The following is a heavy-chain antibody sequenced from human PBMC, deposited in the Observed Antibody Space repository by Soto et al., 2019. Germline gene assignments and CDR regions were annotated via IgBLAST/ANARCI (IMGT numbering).Heavy chain of an antibody. Sequence: EVQLLESGGGLVQPGGSLRLSCAASGFTFSSFSSSWVRQAPGKGLEWVSGISGLGGSIYYADSVKGRFTISRDNSKNTLYLQMNSLRAEDTAVYYCSKSNGDTWERYFFDFWGQGTLVTVSS. D-gene: IGHD1-26*01. V-gene: IGHV3-23*01. CDR1: GFTFSSFS. J-gene: IGHJ4*02. CDR3: SKSNGDTWERYFFDF. CDR2: ISGLGGSI.